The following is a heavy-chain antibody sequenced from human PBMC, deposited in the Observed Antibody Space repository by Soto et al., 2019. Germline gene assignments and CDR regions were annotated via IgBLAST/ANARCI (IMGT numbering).Heavy chain of an antibody. J-gene: IGHJ6*02. CDR1: GYTFTSYG. CDR3: ARDKGDYYGSGSYYNHYYYYYGMDV. D-gene: IGHD3-10*01. CDR2: ISAYNGNT. Sequence: GASVKVSCKASGYTFTSYGISWVRQAPGQGLEWMGWISAYNGNTNYAQKLQGRVTMTTDTSTSTAYMELRSLRSDDTAVYYCARDKGDYYGSGSYYNHYYYYYGMDVWGQGTTVTVCS. V-gene: IGHV1-18*01.